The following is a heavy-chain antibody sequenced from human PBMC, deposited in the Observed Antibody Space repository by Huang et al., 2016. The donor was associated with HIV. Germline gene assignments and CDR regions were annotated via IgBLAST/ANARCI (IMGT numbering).Heavy chain of an antibody. D-gene: IGHD3-22*01. Sequence: EVQLVESGGGLVKPGGSLRLSCAASGFTFSKAWMSVVRQAPGKGRGGVGRIKSKTDGGTTDYTAPVKGRFTISRDDSRNTLYLQMNSLKTEDTAVYYCTTHLDYYDSSGYYFGNYWGQGTLVTVSS. CDR3: TTHLDYYDSSGYYFGNY. CDR2: IKSKTDGGTT. CDR1: GFTFSKAW. V-gene: IGHV3-15*01. J-gene: IGHJ4*02.